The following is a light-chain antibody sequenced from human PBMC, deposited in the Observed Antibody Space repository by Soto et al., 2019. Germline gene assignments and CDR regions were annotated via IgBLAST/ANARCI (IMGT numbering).Light chain of an antibody. CDR1: QVVVSSY. CDR2: DAS. Sequence: EVVMTQSPGTLSLSPGERATLSCRASQVVVSSYLAWYQQKHGQAPRLLIYDASTRATGIPARFSGSGSGTDFTLTIGSLEPEDFAIYYCQQRSNWPITFGQGTRLVIK. V-gene: IGKV3D-11*01. J-gene: IGKJ5*01. CDR3: QQRSNWPIT.